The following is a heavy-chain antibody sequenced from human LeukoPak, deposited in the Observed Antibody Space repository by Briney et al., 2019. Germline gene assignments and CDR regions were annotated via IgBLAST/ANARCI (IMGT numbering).Heavy chain of an antibody. CDR2: ISSSSSTI. V-gene: IGHV3-48*04. J-gene: IGHJ4*02. CDR1: GFTFSSYS. Sequence: PGGSLRLSCAASGFTFSSYSMNWVRQAPGKGLEWVSYISSSSSTIYYADSVKGRFTISRDNAKNSLYLQMNSLRAEDTAVYYCARDLGLSSGWYGKVDYWGQGTLVTVSS. CDR3: ARDLGLSSGWYGKVDY. D-gene: IGHD6-19*01.